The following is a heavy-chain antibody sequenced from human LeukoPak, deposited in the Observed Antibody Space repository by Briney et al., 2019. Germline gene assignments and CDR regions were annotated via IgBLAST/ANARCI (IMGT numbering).Heavy chain of an antibody. CDR2: ISGSGGST. CDR3: AKETCTSCYPGYYYYGMDV. V-gene: IGHV3-23*01. Sequence: GGSLRLSCAASGFTFISYAMSWVRQAQGKGLEWVSAISGSGGSTYYADSVKGRFTISRDNSKNTLYLQMNSLRAEDTAVYYCAKETCTSCYPGYYYYGMDVWGQGTTVTVSS. D-gene: IGHD2-2*01. CDR1: GFTFISYA. J-gene: IGHJ6*02.